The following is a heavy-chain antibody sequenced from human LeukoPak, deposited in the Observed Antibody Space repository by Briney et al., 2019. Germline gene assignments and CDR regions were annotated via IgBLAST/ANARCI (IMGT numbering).Heavy chain of an antibody. CDR1: GGTFISYA. CDR3: ARGTVGATYFDY. CDR2: IIPIFGTA. V-gene: IGHV1-69*13. J-gene: IGHJ4*02. D-gene: IGHD1-26*01. Sequence: GASVKVSCKASGGTFISYAISWVRQAPGQGLEWMGGIIPIFGTANYAQKFQGRVTITADESTSTAYMELSSLRSEDTAVYYCARGTVGATYFDYWGQGTLVTVSS.